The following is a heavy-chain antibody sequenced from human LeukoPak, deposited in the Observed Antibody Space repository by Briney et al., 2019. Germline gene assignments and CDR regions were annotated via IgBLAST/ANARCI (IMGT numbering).Heavy chain of an antibody. CDR1: GGTFSSYA. V-gene: IGHV1-69*05. D-gene: IGHD6-13*01. CDR3: AREIAAAGTADYYYYMDV. CDR2: IIPIFGTA. J-gene: IGHJ6*03. Sequence: SVKVSCKASGGTFSSYAISWVRLAPGQGLEWMGRIIPIFGTANYAQKFQGRVTITTDESTSTAYMELSSLRSEDTAVYYCAREIAAAGTADYYYYMDVWGKGTTVTVSS.